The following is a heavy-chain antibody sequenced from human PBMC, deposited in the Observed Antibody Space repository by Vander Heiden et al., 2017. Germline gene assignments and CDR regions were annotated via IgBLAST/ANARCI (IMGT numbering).Heavy chain of an antibody. CDR2: INGDGSTT. V-gene: IGHV3-74*01. CDR1: GFAYRHYF. CDR3: ARGNYGMDV. Sequence: EVQLVESGGGLFQPGESRRLSCAASGFAYRHYFIHWVRQAPGKGLVWVSNINGDGSTTNYADSVKGQFNISRDNAKNTLYLQMNNLRAEDTAVYYCARGNYGMDVWGQGTTVTVS. J-gene: IGHJ6*02.